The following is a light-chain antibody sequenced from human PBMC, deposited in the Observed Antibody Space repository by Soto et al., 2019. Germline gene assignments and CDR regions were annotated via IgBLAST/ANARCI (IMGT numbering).Light chain of an antibody. V-gene: IGLV2-18*01. CDR3: SLYPRSSNSV. CDR1: SSDVGSYNR. CDR2: EVS. Sequence: QSALTQPPSVSGSPGQSVTISCTGTSSDVGSYNRVSWYQQPPGTAPKLMIYEVSNRPSGVPDRFSGSKSGNTASLTISGLQAEDEADYYCSLYPRSSNSVFGSGTNVTV. J-gene: IGLJ1*01.